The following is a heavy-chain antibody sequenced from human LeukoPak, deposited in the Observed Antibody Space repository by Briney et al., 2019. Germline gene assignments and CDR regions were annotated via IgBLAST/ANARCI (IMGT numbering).Heavy chain of an antibody. D-gene: IGHD6-6*01. V-gene: IGHV5-51*01. Sequence: GGSLEISCKGSGYSFPSYWIGWVRQVPGKGLEWMGIIYPGDSDTRYSPSFQGQVTISADKSISTAYLQWSSLKASDTAMYYCARHALAAHAFDIWGQGTMVTVSS. J-gene: IGHJ3*02. CDR2: IYPGDSDT. CDR1: GYSFPSYW. CDR3: ARHALAAHAFDI.